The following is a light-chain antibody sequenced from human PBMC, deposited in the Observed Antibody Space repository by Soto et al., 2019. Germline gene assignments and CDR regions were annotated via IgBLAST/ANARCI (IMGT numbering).Light chain of an antibody. CDR1: QNVRRN. CDR2: SAS. J-gene: IGKJ4*01. Sequence: EIVMTQSPATLSVSPGDTATLSCRASQNVRRNLAWYQQKPGQAPRLLIYSASTRATGIPARFSGSGSETEFTLTISSLQSADFAVYYCQQYNDWPPLTFGGGTKVEIK. CDR3: QQYNDWPPLT. V-gene: IGKV3-15*01.